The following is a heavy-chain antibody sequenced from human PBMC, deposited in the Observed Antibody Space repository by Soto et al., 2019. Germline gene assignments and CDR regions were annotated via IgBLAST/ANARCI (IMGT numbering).Heavy chain of an antibody. CDR2: ISDTGSSH. V-gene: IGHV3-30*18. CDR1: GFTFSSYG. CDR3: AKDRGGDCPDNSCYFGADY. Sequence: LRLSCVGSGFTFSSYGMHWVRQAPGKGLECVAVISDTGSSHYYAASVEGRFTISRENSKNTLSLHMDRLRVEDTAVYYCAKDRGGDCPDNSCYFGADYWGQGTQVTVSS. J-gene: IGHJ4*02. D-gene: IGHD2-2*01.